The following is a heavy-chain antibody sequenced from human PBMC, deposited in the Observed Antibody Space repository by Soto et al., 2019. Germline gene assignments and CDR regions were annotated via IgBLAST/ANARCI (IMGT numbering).Heavy chain of an antibody. J-gene: IGHJ4*02. CDR2: IHHSGST. V-gene: IGHV4-4*02. CDR3: VRDQGSHAGE. Sequence: QVQLQESGPGLVRPSGTVSLTCAVSGVSLSIDNWWSWVRQPPGTALEWIGEIHHSGSTNYNPPPKSRVTMSVVPSKDLFSLTLNAGSGAYTAFYYRVRDQGSHAGEWCQGTVLSVSS. CDR1: GVSLSIDNW. D-gene: IGHD6-13*01.